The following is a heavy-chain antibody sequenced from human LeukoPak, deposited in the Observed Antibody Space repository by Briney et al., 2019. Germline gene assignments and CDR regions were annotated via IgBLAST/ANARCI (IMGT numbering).Heavy chain of an antibody. V-gene: IGHV5-51*01. CDR1: GSRFTSYW. J-gene: IGHJ4*02. Sequence: GESLQISCKGSGSRFTSYWIGWVRQMPGKGLEWMGIIYPGDSDTRYSPSFQGQVSISADKSISTAYLQWSSLKASDTAMYYCARVPLRGYSGFDNWGQGTLVTVSS. CDR3: ARVPLRGYSGFDN. D-gene: IGHD5-12*01. CDR2: IYPGDSDT.